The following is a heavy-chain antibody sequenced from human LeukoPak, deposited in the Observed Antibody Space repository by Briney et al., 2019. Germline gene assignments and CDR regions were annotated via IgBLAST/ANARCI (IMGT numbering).Heavy chain of an antibody. V-gene: IGHV1-46*01. CDR3: ARGAGRDGYNYGY. Sequence: ASVKVSCKASGYTFPSYFMHWVRQAPGQGLEWMGIINPTGGSTTYAQKFQGRVTMTRDTSTSTAYMELSSLRSEDTAVYYCARGAGRDGYNYGYWGQGTLVTVSS. CDR1: GYTFPSYF. D-gene: IGHD5-24*01. CDR2: INPTGGST. J-gene: IGHJ4*02.